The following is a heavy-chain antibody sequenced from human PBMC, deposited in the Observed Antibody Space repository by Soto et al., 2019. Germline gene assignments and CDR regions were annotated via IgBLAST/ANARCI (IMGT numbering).Heavy chain of an antibody. CDR2: IYHSGST. J-gene: IGHJ3*02. Sequence: SETLSLTCTVSDGSISDYYWSWIRQPPGKGLEWIGYIYHSGSTNYNPSLRSRVTISVDTSKNQFSLKLISVTAADTAVYYCARGTYFDAFYGPAFDIWGQGTMVTVSS. CDR3: ARGTYFDAFYGPAFDI. V-gene: IGHV4-59*01. CDR1: DGSISDYY. D-gene: IGHD3-9*01.